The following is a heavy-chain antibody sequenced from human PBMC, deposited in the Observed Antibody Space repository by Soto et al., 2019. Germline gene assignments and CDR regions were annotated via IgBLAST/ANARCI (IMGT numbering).Heavy chain of an antibody. CDR1: GGSFSGYY. J-gene: IGHJ4*02. CDR3: ARGDILTGPDY. CDR2: INHSGST. V-gene: IGHV4-34*01. D-gene: IGHD3-9*01. Sequence: TSETLSLTCAVYGGSFSGYYWSWIRQPPGKGLEWIGEINHSGSTNYNPSLKSRVTISVDTSKNQFSLKLSSVTAADTAVYYCARGDILTGPDYWGQGTLVTVSS.